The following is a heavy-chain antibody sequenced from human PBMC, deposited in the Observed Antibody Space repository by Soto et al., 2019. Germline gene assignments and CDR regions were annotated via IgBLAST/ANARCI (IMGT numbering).Heavy chain of an antibody. CDR2: INPSGGST. J-gene: IGHJ4*02. CDR1: GYTFTSYY. V-gene: IGHV1-46*01. CDR3: ARVRYNELEQGDY. Sequence: ASVKVSCKASGYTFTSYYMHWVRQAPGQGLEWMGIINPSGGSTSYAQKFQGRVTMTRDTSTSTVYMGLSSLRSDDTAVYYCARVRYNELEQGDYWGQGTLVTVSS. D-gene: IGHD1-1*01.